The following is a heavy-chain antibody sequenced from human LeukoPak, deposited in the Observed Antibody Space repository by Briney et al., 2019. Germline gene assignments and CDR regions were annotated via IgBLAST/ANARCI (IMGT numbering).Heavy chain of an antibody. V-gene: IGHV3-30*18. CDR3: AKEMLLSYYYYGMDV. CDR1: GFTFSSYG. Sequence: PGRSLRLSCAASGFTFSSYGMHWVRQAPGKGLEWVAVISYDGRNKYYADSVKGRFTISRDNSKNTLYLQMNSLRAEDTAVYYCAKEMLLSYYYYGMDVWGQGTTVTVSS. CDR2: ISYDGRNK. D-gene: IGHD2-21*01. J-gene: IGHJ6*02.